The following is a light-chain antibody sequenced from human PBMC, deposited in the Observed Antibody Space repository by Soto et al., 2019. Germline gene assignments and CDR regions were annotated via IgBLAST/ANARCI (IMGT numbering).Light chain of an antibody. Sequence: EIVMTQSPATLSVSPGERATLSCRARQSVSSNLAWYQQKPGQAPRLLIYGASTRATGIPARFSGSGSGTEFTLTISSLQSEDFAVYYCQQYNNWPYTFGHGTKLEIK. J-gene: IGKJ2*01. CDR2: GAS. CDR3: QQYNNWPYT. V-gene: IGKV3-15*01. CDR1: QSVSSN.